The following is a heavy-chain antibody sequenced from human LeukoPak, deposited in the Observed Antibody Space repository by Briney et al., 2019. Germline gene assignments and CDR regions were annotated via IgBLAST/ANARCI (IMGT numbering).Heavy chain of an antibody. CDR3: ARDSVGGRTRFGN. J-gene: IGHJ4*02. CDR1: GFTFSTYW. D-gene: IGHD3-16*01. Sequence: GGSLRLSCAGSGFTFSTYWMHWVRQAPGKGLFWVSRLSPDGSRTTYADSVKGRFTISRDNAKNTLYLQMSSLTVEDTAVYYCARDSVGGRTRFGNWGQGILVTVSS. CDR2: LSPDGSRT. V-gene: IGHV3-74*01.